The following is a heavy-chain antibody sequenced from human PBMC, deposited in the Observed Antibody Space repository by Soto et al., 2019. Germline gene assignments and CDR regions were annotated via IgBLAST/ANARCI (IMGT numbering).Heavy chain of an antibody. CDR2: INSDGSDT. J-gene: IGHJ4*02. CDR1: GFPFGGFR. CDR3: SRDGWAVAEN. Sequence: QLVESGGDLVQPGGSLRLSCAASGFPFGGFRMHWVRQVPGKGLVWVSRINSDGSDTNYADFVKGRFTISRDNAKDTLYLQMDSLRADDTAVYYCSRDGWAVAENWGRGTLVTVSS. V-gene: IGHV3-74*01. D-gene: IGHD6-19*01.